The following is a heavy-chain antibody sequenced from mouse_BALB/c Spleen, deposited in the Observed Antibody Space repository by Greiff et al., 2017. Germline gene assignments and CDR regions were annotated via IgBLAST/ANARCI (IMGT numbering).Heavy chain of an antibody. V-gene: IGHV2-6-4*01. D-gene: IGHD2-14*01. CDR3: ARAYYRYDGVDYYAMDY. CDR2: IWGGGST. J-gene: IGHJ4*01. Sequence: VQLVESGPGLVAPSQSLSITCTVSGFSLSRYSVHWVRQPPGKGLEWLGMIWGGGSTDYNSALKSRLSISKDNSKSQVFLKMNSLQTDDTAMYYCARAYYRYDGVDYYAMDYWGQGTSVTVSS. CDR1: GFSLSRYS.